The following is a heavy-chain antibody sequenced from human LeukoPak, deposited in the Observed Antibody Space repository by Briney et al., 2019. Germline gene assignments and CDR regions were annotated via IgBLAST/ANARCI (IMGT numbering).Heavy chain of an antibody. CDR1: GGSISSGDYY. D-gene: IGHD2-2*01. CDR2: IYYSGST. CDR3: ARDSVCSSTSCPAGYFDY. J-gene: IGHJ4*02. Sequence: SETLSLTCTVSGGSISSGDYYWSWIRQPPGKGLEWIGYIYYSGSTNYNPSLKSRVTISVDTSKNQFSLKLSSVTAADTAVYYCARDSVCSSTSCPAGYFDYWGQGTLVTVSS. V-gene: IGHV4-61*08.